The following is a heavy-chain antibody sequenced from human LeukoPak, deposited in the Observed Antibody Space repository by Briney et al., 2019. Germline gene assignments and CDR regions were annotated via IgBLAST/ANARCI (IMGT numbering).Heavy chain of an antibody. CDR3: ARDGDHCSSTSCYLG. CDR1: GYTLTELS. CDR2: FDPEDGET. Sequence: ASVKVSCKVSGYTLTELSMHWVRQAPGKGLEWMGGFDPEDGETIYAQKFQGRVTMTEDTSTDTAYMELSSLRSEDTAVYYCARDGDHCSSTSCYLGWGQGTLVTVSS. J-gene: IGHJ4*02. V-gene: IGHV1-24*01. D-gene: IGHD2-2*01.